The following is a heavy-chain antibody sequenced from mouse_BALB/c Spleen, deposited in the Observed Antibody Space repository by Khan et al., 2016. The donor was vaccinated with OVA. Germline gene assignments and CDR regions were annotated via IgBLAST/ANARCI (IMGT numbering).Heavy chain of an antibody. CDR3: ARVYGGDFDY. V-gene: IGHV3-2*02. Sequence: VQLQQSGPGLVKPSQSLSLTCTVTGYSITSDYAWNWIRQFPGNKLEWMGYISYSGNTNYNPSPKSRISITRDTSKNQFFLQLNSVTTEDTATYYCARVYGGDFDYWGQGTTLTVSS. CDR2: ISYSGNT. CDR1: GYSITSDYA. D-gene: IGHD2-10*02. J-gene: IGHJ2*01.